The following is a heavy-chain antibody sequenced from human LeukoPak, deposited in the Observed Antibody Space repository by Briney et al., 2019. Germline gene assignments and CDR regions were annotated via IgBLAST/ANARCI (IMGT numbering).Heavy chain of an antibody. Sequence: GGSLRLSCAASGYTFTSYCMHWVRQAPGQGLEWMGIINPSGGSTSYAQKFQGRVTMTRDTSTSTVYMELSSLRSEDTAVYYCARAALYRTKYFQHWGQGTLVTVSS. CDR3: ARAALYRTKYFQH. CDR2: INPSGGST. J-gene: IGHJ1*01. V-gene: IGHV1-46*01. D-gene: IGHD5/OR15-5a*01. CDR1: GYTFTSYC.